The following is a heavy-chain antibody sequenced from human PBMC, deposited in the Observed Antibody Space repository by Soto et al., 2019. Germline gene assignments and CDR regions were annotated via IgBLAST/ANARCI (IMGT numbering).Heavy chain of an antibody. D-gene: IGHD1-26*01. Sequence: QVQLQESGPGLVKPSQNLSLTCIVSGDSISRGGYFWTWIRQHPGKGLEWIGYIYDSGSAFYNPSHKSRVTMSVDTSKNQFSLNLSTVTEADTAVFYCARGILLPNHDMDVWSKGTAVGVTS. J-gene: IGHJ6*03. CDR1: GDSISRGGYF. V-gene: IGHV4-31*03. CDR3: ARGILLPNHDMDV. CDR2: IYDSGSA.